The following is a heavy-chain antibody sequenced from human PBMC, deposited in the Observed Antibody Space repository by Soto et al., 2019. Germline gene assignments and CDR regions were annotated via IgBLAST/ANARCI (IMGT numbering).Heavy chain of an antibody. V-gene: IGHV3-74*01. CDR2: INSDASIT. CDR1: GFTFSSYW. Sequence: PGGSLRLSCAASGFTFSSYWMHWVRQAPGKGLVWVSRINSDASITNYADSVKGRFTISRDNAKNTLYLEMNSLRAEDTALYYCARDLTYNSGSSPLYWGQGTLVTVSS. CDR3: ARDLTYNSGSSPLY. J-gene: IGHJ4*02. D-gene: IGHD3-10*01.